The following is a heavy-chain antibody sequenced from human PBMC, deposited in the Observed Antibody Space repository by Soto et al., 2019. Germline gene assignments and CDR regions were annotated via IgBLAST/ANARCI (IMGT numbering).Heavy chain of an antibody. CDR3: ARGRYGDY. Sequence: QVHLVQSGAEVKKPGASVKVSCQGSGYAFTTYGITWVRQAPGQGLEWMGWISAHNGNTNYAQKLQGRVTVTRDTATSTAYMALRSLRYAATAVYSCARGRYGDYWGQGALVTVSS. CDR1: GYAFTTYG. J-gene: IGHJ4*02. CDR2: ISAHNGNT. D-gene: IGHD1-1*01. V-gene: IGHV1-18*01.